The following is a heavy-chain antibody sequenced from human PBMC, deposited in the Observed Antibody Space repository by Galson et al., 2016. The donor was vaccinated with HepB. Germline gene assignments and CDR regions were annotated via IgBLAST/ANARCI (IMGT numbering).Heavy chain of an antibody. CDR1: GFTFSSYA. D-gene: IGHD6-19*01. CDR3: AKDYSVAGYFDQ. Sequence: SLRLSCAASGFTFSSYAMGWVRQAPGKGLEWVSGISGSGGHTYYADSVKGRFTMSRDNSKNTLYPQMGSLRAEDTAVYHCAKDYSVAGYFDQWGQGTLVTVSS. CDR2: ISGSGGHT. V-gene: IGHV3-23*01. J-gene: IGHJ4*02.